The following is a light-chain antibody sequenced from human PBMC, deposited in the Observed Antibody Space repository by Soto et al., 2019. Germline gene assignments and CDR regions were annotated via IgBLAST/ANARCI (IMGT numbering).Light chain of an antibody. CDR3: QQRSNWSLFT. Sequence: EIVLTQSPATLSLSPGERATLSCRASQSVSSYLAWYQQKPGQAPRLLIYDASNRATGIPARFSGSGSGTDFTLPIISLEPEDFAVYYCQQRSNWSLFTFGPGTKVDIK. CDR1: QSVSSY. V-gene: IGKV3-11*01. J-gene: IGKJ3*01. CDR2: DAS.